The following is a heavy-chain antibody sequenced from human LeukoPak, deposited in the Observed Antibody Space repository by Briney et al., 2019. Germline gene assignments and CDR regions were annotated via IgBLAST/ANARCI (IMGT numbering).Heavy chain of an antibody. D-gene: IGHD5-24*01. Sequence: PGGSLRLSCAASGFTVSSNYMSWVRQAPGKGLEWVSVIYSGGSTYYADSVKGRFTISRDNAKNSLYLHLNSLRADDTAVYYCARSRGVYYWGQGTLVTVAS. V-gene: IGHV3-66*01. CDR1: GFTVSSNY. CDR3: ARSRGVYY. CDR2: IYSGGST. J-gene: IGHJ4*02.